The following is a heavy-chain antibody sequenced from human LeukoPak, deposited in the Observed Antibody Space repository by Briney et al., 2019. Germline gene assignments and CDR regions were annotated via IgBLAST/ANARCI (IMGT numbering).Heavy chain of an antibody. D-gene: IGHD3-22*01. CDR3: AGDGRYDSSGYSLAY. Sequence: GGSLRLSCAASGFTFSDYYMSWIRQAPGKGLEWVSYISSSGSTIYYADSVKGRFTISRDNAKNSLYLQMNSLRAEDTAVYYCAGDGRYDSSGYSLAYWGQGTLVTVSS. J-gene: IGHJ4*02. V-gene: IGHV3-11*01. CDR1: GFTFSDYY. CDR2: ISSSGSTI.